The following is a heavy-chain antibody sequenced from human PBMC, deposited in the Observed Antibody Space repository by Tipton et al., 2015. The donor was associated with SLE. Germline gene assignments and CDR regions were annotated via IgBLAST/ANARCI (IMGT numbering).Heavy chain of an antibody. J-gene: IGHJ5*01. D-gene: IGHD1-1*01. CDR3: ARAHQSGSVIYDWFDP. CDR1: GDSVSNNLVS. Sequence: GLVKPSQTLSLTCAISGDSVSNNLVSWNWIRQSPSRGLEWLGRTYYRSSRSKWYNDYAESLKSLIIINPDTSKNHLSLQLNSVTPEDTAVYYCARAHQSGSVIYDWFDPWGQGILVTVSS. V-gene: IGHV6-1*01. CDR2: TYYRSSRSKWYN.